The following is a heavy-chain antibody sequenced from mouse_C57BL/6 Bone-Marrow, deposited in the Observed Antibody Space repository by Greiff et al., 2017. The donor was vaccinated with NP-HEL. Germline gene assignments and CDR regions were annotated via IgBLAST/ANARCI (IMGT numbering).Heavy chain of an antibody. CDR2: IWTGGGT. D-gene: IGHD1-1*01. CDR1: GFSLTSYA. Sequence: VKLQESGPGLVAPSQSLSITCTVSGFSLTSYAISWVRQPPGKGLEWLGVIWTGGGTNYNSALKSRLSISKDNSKSQVFLKMNSLQTDDTARYYCARNILGYYGSSFYFDYWGQGTTLTVSS. CDR3: ARNILGYYGSSFYFDY. J-gene: IGHJ2*01. V-gene: IGHV2-9-1*01.